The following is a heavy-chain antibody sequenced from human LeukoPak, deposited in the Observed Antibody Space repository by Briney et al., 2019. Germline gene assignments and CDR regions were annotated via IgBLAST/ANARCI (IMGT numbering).Heavy chain of an antibody. V-gene: IGHV3-23*01. D-gene: IGHD2-15*01. Sequence: PGGSLRLSCTASGFTFGDYALSWFRQAPGKGLEWVSVISKNGDTTYYADSVKGRFTISRDNSKNTLYLQMNSLRAEDTALYFCATRQFCSGGTCYGLSFWGQGTMVTISS. CDR3: ATRQFCSGGTCYGLSF. J-gene: IGHJ3*01. CDR1: GFTFGDYA. CDR2: ISKNGDTT.